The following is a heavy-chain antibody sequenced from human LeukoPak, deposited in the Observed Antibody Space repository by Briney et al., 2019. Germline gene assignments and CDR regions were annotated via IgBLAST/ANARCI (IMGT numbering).Heavy chain of an antibody. CDR2: IGGTGGST. Sequence: PGGSLRLYCAASGFTFSSYAMSWVRQAPGEGLKWVSLIGGTGGSTYYADSVKGRSTISRDNSKNKLYLQMNSLKAEDTAVYYCASEPSGCGPFNWGQGTLVTVSS. CDR1: GFTFSSYA. D-gene: IGHD6-19*01. CDR3: ASEPSGCGPFN. J-gene: IGHJ4*02. V-gene: IGHV3-23*01.